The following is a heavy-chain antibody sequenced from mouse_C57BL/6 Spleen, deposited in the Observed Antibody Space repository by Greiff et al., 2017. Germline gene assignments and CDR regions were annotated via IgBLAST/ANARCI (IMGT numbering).Heavy chain of an antibody. V-gene: IGHV1-52*01. D-gene: IGHD2-1*01. CDR3: ARSDYGNYYAMDY. CDR2: IDPSDSET. CDR1: GYTFTSYW. J-gene: IGHJ4*01. Sequence: QVQLKQPGAELVRPGSSVKLSCKASGYTFTSYWMHWVKQRPIQGLEWIGNIDPSDSETHYNQKFKDKATLTVDKSSSTAYMQLSSLTSEDSAVYYCARSDYGNYYAMDYWGQGTSVTVSS.